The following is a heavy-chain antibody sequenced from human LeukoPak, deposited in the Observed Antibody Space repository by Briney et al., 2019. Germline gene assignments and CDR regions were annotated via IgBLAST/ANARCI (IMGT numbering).Heavy chain of an antibody. CDR3: ARGPGKQWLARGTYYFDY. Sequence: SETLSLTCTVSGYSISSGYYWGWIRQPPGKGLEWIGEINHSGSTNYNPSLKSRVTISVDTSKNQFSLKLSSVTAADTAVYYCARGPGKQWLARGTYYFDYWGQGTLVTVSS. V-gene: IGHV4-38-2*02. D-gene: IGHD6-19*01. J-gene: IGHJ4*02. CDR1: GYSISSGYY. CDR2: INHSGST.